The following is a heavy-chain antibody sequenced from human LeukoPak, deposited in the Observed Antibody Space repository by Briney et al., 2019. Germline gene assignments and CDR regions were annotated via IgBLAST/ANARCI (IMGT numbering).Heavy chain of an antibody. D-gene: IGHD4-17*01. CDR3: ARVSDYGDGYFDY. CDR2: IISISIII. CDR1: GFAFSEEY. Sequence: GGALRLSFAAPGFAFSEEYMSWIRPAPGQGLAWGSSIISISIIIYYSDSVKGRFTISRDNAKNSLYLQMNSLRAEDTAVYYCARVSDYGDGYFDYWGQGTLVTVSS. J-gene: IGHJ4*02. V-gene: IGHV3-11*01.